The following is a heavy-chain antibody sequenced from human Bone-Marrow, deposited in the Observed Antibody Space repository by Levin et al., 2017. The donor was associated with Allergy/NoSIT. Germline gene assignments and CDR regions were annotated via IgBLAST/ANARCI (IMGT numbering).Heavy chain of an antibody. D-gene: IGHD2-21*01. CDR2: IYYSGTT. CDR1: GASITNSNYY. J-gene: IGHJ5*02. Sequence: SQTLSLTCTVSGASITNSNYYWVWIRQPPGKGLEWIGSIYYSGTTYYNPSLKTRVTISVDTSKNEFSLKLTSVTAADTAVYYCARQGCGGTSCYSRRGWFDPWGQGTLVTVSS. V-gene: IGHV4-39*01. CDR3: ARQGCGGTSCYSRRGWFDP.